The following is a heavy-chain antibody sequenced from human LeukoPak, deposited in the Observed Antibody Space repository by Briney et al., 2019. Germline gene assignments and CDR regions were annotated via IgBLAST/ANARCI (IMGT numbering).Heavy chain of an antibody. CDR1: GFTFSSYG. CDR3: AKIGVWDDAFDI. D-gene: IGHD3-3*01. V-gene: IGHV3-30*18. Sequence: GGSLRLSCAASGFTFSSYGMHWVRQAPGKGLEWVAVISYDGSNKYYADSVKGRFTISRDNSKNTLYLQMNSLRAEDTAVYYCAKIGVWDDAFDIWGQGTMVTVSS. CDR2: ISYDGSNK. J-gene: IGHJ3*02.